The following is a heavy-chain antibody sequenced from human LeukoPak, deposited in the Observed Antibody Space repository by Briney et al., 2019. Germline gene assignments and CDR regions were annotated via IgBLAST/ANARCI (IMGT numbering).Heavy chain of an antibody. CDR2: INNDGSGT. J-gene: IGHJ4*02. D-gene: IGHD3-3*01. V-gene: IGHV3-74*03. CDR3: ARGRYYFEY. Sequence: GGSLRLSCAASGFIFSTYWMHWVRQAPGKGLMWVSRINNDGSGTTYADSVKGRFTISRDNAKNTLYLQMNNLRAEDTAVYYCARGRYYFEYWGQGTLVTVSS. CDR1: GFIFSTYW.